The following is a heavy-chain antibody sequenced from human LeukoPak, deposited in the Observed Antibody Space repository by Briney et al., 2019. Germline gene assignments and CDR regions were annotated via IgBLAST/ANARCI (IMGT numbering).Heavy chain of an antibody. CDR1: GNYW. V-gene: IGHV3-74*01. Sequence: GGSLRLSCAASGNYWTHWVRQAPGEGLVWVSHINSDGSWTSYADSVKGRFTISKDNAKNTVYLQMNSLRAEDTAVYYCVSFYETYWGRGTLVTVSS. CDR3: VSFYETY. D-gene: IGHD2/OR15-2a*01. J-gene: IGHJ4*02. CDR2: INSDGSWT.